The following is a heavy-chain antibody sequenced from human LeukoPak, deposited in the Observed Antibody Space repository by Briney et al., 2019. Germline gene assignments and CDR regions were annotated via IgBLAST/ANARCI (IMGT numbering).Heavy chain of an antibody. CDR1: GFPFSNAW. J-gene: IGHJ4*02. V-gene: IGHV3-11*01. Sequence: GGSLRLSCAASGFPFSNAWMSWVRQAPGKGLEWVSYISSSGSTIYYADSVKGRFTISRDNAKNSLYLQMNSLRAEDTAVYYCARDYSYGFDYWGQGTLVTVSS. CDR3: ARDYSYGFDY. CDR2: ISSSGSTI. D-gene: IGHD5-18*01.